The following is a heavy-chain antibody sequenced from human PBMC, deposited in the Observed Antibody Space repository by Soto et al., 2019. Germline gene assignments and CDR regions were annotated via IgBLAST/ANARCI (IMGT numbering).Heavy chain of an antibody. D-gene: IGHD6-13*01. CDR2: IYYSGST. V-gene: IGHV4-39*01. Sequence: SETLSLTCTVSGGSISSSSYYWGWIRQPPGKGLEWIGSIYYSGSTYYNPSLKSRVTISVDTSTNQFSLKLSSVTAADTAVYYCASVIAAAGTFVVYWGQGTLVTVSS. CDR1: GGSISSSSYY. CDR3: ASVIAAAGTFVVY. J-gene: IGHJ4*02.